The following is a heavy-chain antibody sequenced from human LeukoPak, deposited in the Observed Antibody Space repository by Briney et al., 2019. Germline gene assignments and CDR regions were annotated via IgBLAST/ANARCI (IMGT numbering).Heavy chain of an antibody. Sequence: GGSLRLSCAASGFTFDDYGMSWVRQAPGKALEWVSGINWNGGSTGYADSVKGRFTISRDNAKNSLYLQMNSLRAEDTALYYCARDGRTSSDYYYGMDVWGQGTTVTVSS. CDR2: INWNGGST. CDR3: ARDGRTSSDYYYGMDV. J-gene: IGHJ6*02. CDR1: GFTFDDYG. D-gene: IGHD1-26*01. V-gene: IGHV3-20*04.